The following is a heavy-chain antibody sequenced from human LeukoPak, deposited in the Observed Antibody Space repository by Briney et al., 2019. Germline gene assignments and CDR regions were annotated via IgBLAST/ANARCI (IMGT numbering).Heavy chain of an antibody. CDR2: FHYSGSA. D-gene: IGHD3-10*01. V-gene: IGHV4-39*01. CDR1: GGSISSSSYY. J-gene: IGHJ4*02. Sequence: SETLSLTCTVSGGSISSSSYYWGWIRQPPGKGLEWIGSFHYSGSAYYNPSLKSRVTISVDTSKNHFSLRLSSVTAADTAVYYCARQDFGARFWYYFDYWGQGTLVTVSS. CDR3: ARQDFGARFWYYFDY.